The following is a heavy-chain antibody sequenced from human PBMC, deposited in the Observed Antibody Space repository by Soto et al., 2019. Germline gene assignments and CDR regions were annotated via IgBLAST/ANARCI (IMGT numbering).Heavy chain of an antibody. CDR3: AREVIRLQDPNGFDP. CDR1: GGSISSYY. CDR2: IYYSGST. Sequence: SETLSLTCTVSGGSISSYYWSWIRQPPGKGLEWIGYIYYSGSTNYNPSLKSRVTISVDTSKNQFSLKLSSVTAADTAVYYCAREVIRLQDPNGFDPWGQGTLVTVSS. D-gene: IGHD2-21*01. J-gene: IGHJ5*02. V-gene: IGHV4-59*01.